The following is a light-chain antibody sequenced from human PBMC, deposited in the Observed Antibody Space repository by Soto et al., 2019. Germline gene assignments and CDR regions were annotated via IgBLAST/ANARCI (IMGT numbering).Light chain of an antibody. CDR1: NTRSKN. Sequence: SYELTQPLSVSVALGQTARITCGGGNTRSKNVHWYQQRPGQAPVLVIYRDTNRPSGIPERISGSNSGNTATLTISRAQAGDEADYYCQVWDSSTYVFGTGTKLTVL. J-gene: IGLJ1*01. CDR2: RDT. V-gene: IGLV3-9*01. CDR3: QVWDSSTYV.